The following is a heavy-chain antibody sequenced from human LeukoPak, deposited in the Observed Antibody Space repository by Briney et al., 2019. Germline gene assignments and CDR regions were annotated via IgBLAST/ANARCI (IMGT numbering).Heavy chain of an antibody. D-gene: IGHD1-26*01. Sequence: AASVKVSCKASGGTFSSYAISWVRQAPGQGLEWMGGIIPIFGTANYAQKFQGRVTITADESTSTACMELSSLRSEDTAVYYCAKIKTGSSADPFDNWGQGTLVTVSS. CDR3: AKIKTGSSADPFDN. J-gene: IGHJ4*02. CDR1: GGTFSSYA. CDR2: IIPIFGTA. V-gene: IGHV1-69*01.